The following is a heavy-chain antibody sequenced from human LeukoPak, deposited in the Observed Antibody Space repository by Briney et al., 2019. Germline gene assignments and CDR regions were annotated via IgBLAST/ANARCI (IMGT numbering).Heavy chain of an antibody. D-gene: IGHD3-3*01. CDR2: INPNSGGT. CDR3: ARGYYDFWSGYLFDP. CDR1: GYTFTGYY. V-gene: IGHV1-2*02. Sequence: ASVKVSCKASGYTFTGYYMHWVRQAPGQGLEWMGWINPNSGGTNYAQKFQGRATMTRDTSISTAYMELSRLRSDDTAVYYCARGYYDFWSGYLFDPWGQGTLVTVSS. J-gene: IGHJ5*02.